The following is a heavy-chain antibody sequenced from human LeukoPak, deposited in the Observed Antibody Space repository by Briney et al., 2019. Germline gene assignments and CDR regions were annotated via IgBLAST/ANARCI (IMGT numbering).Heavy chain of an antibody. CDR2: INSDGYST. V-gene: IGHV3-74*01. Sequence: PGGSLRLSCAASGFTFSSYWMHWVRQAPGKGLVWVSRINSDGYSTNYADSVRGRFTISRDNAKNTLYLQLNSLRAEDTAVYYCARDGGVARYYFDYWGQGTLVTVSS. CDR1: GFTFSSYW. D-gene: IGHD5-12*01. CDR3: ARDGGVARYYFDY. J-gene: IGHJ4*02.